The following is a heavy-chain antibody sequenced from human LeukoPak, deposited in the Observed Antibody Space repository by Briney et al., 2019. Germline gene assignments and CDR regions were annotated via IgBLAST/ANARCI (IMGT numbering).Heavy chain of an antibody. D-gene: IGHD2-15*01. Sequence: GGSXRXXCAASGFTFSSYAMSWVRQAPGKGLEWVSAISGSGGSTYYADSVKGRFTISRDNSKNTLYLQMNSLRAEDTAVYYCAKDGYCSGGSCYPYYFDYWGQGTLVTVSS. J-gene: IGHJ4*02. V-gene: IGHV3-23*01. CDR3: AKDGYCSGGSCYPYYFDY. CDR2: ISGSGGST. CDR1: GFTFSSYA.